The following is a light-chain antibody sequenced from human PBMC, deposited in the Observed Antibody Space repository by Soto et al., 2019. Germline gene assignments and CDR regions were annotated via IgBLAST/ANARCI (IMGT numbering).Light chain of an antibody. V-gene: IGKV1-8*01. J-gene: IGKJ3*01. Sequence: AIRMTQSPSSLSASTGDRVTITCRASQGVSTYFAWYQQKPGKAPKLLIYAASTLQSGVPSRFSGSGSGTDFTLTISCLQSEDFATYYCQRYYASPFTFGPGIKVDIK. CDR1: QGVSTY. CDR2: AAS. CDR3: QRYYASPFT.